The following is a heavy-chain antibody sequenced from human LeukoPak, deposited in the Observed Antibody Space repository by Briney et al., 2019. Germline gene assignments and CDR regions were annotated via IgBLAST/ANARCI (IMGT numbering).Heavy chain of an antibody. J-gene: IGHJ5*02. V-gene: IGHV4-59*08. CDR3: ARAVGVVLGEFDP. Sequence: SETLSLTCTVSGGSISSYYWSWIRQPPGKGLEWIGYIYYSGSTNYNPSLKSRVTISVDTSKNQFSLKLSSVTAADTAVYYCARAVGVVLGEFDPWGQGTLVTVSS. D-gene: IGHD2-15*01. CDR2: IYYSGST. CDR1: GGSISSYY.